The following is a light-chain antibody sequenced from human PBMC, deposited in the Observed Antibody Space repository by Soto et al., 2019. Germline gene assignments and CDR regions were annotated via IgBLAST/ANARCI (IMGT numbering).Light chain of an antibody. J-gene: IGKJ3*01. CDR3: QQRET. Sequence: DIQMTQSPSSLSASVGDRVTITCRASQAIHSHLNWYQQKPGKAPNLLIFATSTLQSGVPSRFSGSGSGTDFTLTISSLQPEDFATYYCQQRETFGPGTKVDIK. V-gene: IGKV1-39*01. CDR1: QAIHSH. CDR2: ATS.